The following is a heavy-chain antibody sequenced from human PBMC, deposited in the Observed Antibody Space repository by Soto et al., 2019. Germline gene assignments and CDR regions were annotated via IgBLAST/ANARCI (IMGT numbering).Heavy chain of an antibody. V-gene: IGHV3-21*01. CDR2: ISSGSTYF. CDR1: GFTFSIST. Sequence: EVQLVESGGGLVKSGGSLTLSCAASGFTFSISTMIWVRQAPGKRLEWVSSISSGSTYFYYADSVKGRFSISRDNAKRSLFLQMNSLRVEDTAVYYCATEGVQYVVSGLYHFQYWGRGTLVTVSS. D-gene: IGHD2-15*01. J-gene: IGHJ4*02. CDR3: ATEGVQYVVSGLYHFQY.